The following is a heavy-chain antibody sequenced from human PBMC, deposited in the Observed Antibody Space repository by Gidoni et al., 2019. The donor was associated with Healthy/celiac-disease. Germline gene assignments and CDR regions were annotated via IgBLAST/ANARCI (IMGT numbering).Heavy chain of an antibody. CDR1: GFTFSRYA. J-gene: IGHJ6*03. CDR2: ISDDGSNK. CDR3: ARDNRDKAAAGPYYYYYYYMDV. D-gene: IGHD6-13*01. Sequence: QVQLVESGGGVVQPGRSLRLSCAASGFTFSRYAMHWFRQAPGKGLEWVAVISDDGSNKYYADAVKGRFTISRDNSKNTLYLQMNSLRAEDTAVYYCARDNRDKAAAGPYYYYYYYMDVWGKGTTVTVSS. V-gene: IGHV3-30-3*01.